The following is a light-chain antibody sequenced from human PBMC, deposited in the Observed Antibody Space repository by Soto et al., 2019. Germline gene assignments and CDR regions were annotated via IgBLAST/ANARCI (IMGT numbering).Light chain of an antibody. V-gene: IGKV1-5*01. Sequence: DIQMTQSPSTLSASVGDRVTITCRASQGISRWLAWVQQKPGKAPKILIYDASSLESGVASRFSGTGSGSDCPLTISRLQPDDFGTYYCQQCRNFPCTVGQGTKVQI. CDR3: QQCRNFPCT. CDR2: DAS. J-gene: IGKJ1*01. CDR1: QGISRW.